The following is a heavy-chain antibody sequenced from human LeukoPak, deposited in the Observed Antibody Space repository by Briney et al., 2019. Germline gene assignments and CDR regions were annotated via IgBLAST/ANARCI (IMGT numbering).Heavy chain of an antibody. Sequence: SETLSLTCTVSGGSISSGGYYWSWLRQHPGTGLEWLGYIYYSGSTYYNPSLKSRVTISVDTSKNQFSLKLSSVTAADTAVYYCARDPLRDAPYYYYYGMDVWGQGTTVTVSS. CDR1: GGSISSGGYY. CDR2: IYYSGST. V-gene: IGHV4-31*03. J-gene: IGHJ6*02. D-gene: IGHD3-16*01. CDR3: ARDPLRDAPYYYYYGMDV.